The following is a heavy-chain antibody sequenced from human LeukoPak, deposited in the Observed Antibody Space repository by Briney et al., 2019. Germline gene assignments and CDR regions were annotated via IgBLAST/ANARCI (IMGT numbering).Heavy chain of an antibody. V-gene: IGHV4-59*11. CDR3: ARVFWSYGYNYYYYYYYMDV. J-gene: IGHJ6*03. CDR1: GGSISSHY. D-gene: IGHD5-24*01. Sequence: PSETLSLTCTVSGGSISSHYWSWIRQPPGKGLEWIGYIYYSGSTNCNPSLKSRVTISVDTSKNQFSLKLSSVTAADTAVYYCARVFWSYGYNYYYYYYYMDVWGKGTTVTVSS. CDR2: IYYSGST.